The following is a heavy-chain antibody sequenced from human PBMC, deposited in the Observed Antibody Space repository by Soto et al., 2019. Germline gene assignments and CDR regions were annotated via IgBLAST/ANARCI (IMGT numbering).Heavy chain of an antibody. CDR3: AKSRYSDSSGDYYDF. CDR1: GASVSSASYY. J-gene: IGHJ4*02. V-gene: IGHV4-61*01. Sequence: SETLSLTCTVSGASVSSASYYWSWIRQPPGKGLEWIGYIYYSGRTDYNPSLKSRVTISLDTSKNQFSLKLSSVTAADTAVYYCAKSRYSDSSGDYYDFWGQGTLVTVSS. D-gene: IGHD3-22*01. CDR2: IYYSGRT.